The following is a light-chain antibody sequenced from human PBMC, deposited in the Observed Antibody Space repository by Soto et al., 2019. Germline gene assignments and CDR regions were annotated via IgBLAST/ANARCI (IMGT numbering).Light chain of an antibody. CDR1: SSDVGGYNY. Sequence: QSVLTQPASVSGSPGQSITISCTGTSSDVGGYNYVSWYQQHPGKAPKLMIYDVSNRPSGVSNRFSGAKSGDTASLTISGRQAEDEADYYFSSYTSSSTLVFGGGTQLTVL. V-gene: IGLV2-14*01. CDR3: SSYTSSSTLV. J-gene: IGLJ2*01. CDR2: DVS.